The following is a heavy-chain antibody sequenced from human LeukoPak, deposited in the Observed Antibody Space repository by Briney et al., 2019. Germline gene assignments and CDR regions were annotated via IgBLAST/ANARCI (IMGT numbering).Heavy chain of an antibody. D-gene: IGHD6-19*01. Sequence: SETLSLTCTVSGDSISSYYWSWVRQPPGKGLEWIGYIYYSGNTNYNPSLKSRVTISIDTSKSQFSLKLSSMTAANTAVYYCATIDRSGWYWRCWGQGTLVTVSS. V-gene: IGHV4-59*01. CDR2: IYYSGNT. CDR1: GDSISSYY. J-gene: IGHJ4*02. CDR3: ATIDRSGWYWRC.